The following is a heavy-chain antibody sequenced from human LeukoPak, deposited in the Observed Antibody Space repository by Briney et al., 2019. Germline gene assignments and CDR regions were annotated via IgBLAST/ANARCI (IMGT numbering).Heavy chain of an antibody. D-gene: IGHD3-10*01. Sequence: PGGSLRLSCVASGATFSIHWMSWVRQAPGKGLEWVANIKEDGSEKYYVDSVKGRFTISRDNSKNTLSLQMNSLRADDTAVYYCAKDRGEGGVSYSDHWGRGTLVTVSS. V-gene: IGHV3-7*01. CDR2: IKEDGSEK. CDR1: GATFSIHW. CDR3: AKDRGEGGVSYSDH. J-gene: IGHJ4*02.